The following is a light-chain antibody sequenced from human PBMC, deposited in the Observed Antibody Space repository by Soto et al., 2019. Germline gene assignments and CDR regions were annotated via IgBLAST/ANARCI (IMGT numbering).Light chain of an antibody. CDR1: PSVSSN. Sequence: DIVMTQSPATLSVSPGERAPLSCRASPSVSSNLAWYQQKPGQAPRLLIEGASTRATGILARFRGSGSGTESTLTISSLQSEECAVYYCQQYNNWPRTCGQGTKVEIK. J-gene: IGKJ1*01. V-gene: IGKV3-15*01. CDR3: QQYNNWPRT. CDR2: GAS.